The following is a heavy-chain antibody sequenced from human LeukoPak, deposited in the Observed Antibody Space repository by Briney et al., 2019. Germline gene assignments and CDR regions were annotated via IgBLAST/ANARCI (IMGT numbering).Heavy chain of an antibody. CDR3: TKDMEWGMDV. V-gene: IGHV3-43*01. Sequence: RPGGSLRPSCAASGFTFDRHTMHWVRQPPGKGPEWVSLIGWDGTNIDYADSVKGRFTISRDNSKNFVYLQMHSLRTEDTALYYCTKDMEWGMDVWGQGTTVIVSS. D-gene: IGHD3-3*01. CDR1: GFTFDRHT. J-gene: IGHJ6*02. CDR2: IGWDGTNI.